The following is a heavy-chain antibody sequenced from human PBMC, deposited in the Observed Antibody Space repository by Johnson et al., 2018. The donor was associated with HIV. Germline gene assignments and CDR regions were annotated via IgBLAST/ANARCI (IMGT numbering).Heavy chain of an antibody. V-gene: IGHV3-11*01. J-gene: IGHJ3*02. Sequence: QVQLVESGGGLVKPGGSLRLSCAASGFTFSDYYMSWIRQAPGKGLEWVSYIISSCSTIYYADSVKDRFTISRDNANNSLYLQMNRLRAEDTAVYYLASGIAVAGTLLDAFDIWGQGTMVTVSS. CDR2: IISSCSTI. CDR1: GFTFSDYY. CDR3: ASGIAVAGTLLDAFDI. D-gene: IGHD6-19*01.